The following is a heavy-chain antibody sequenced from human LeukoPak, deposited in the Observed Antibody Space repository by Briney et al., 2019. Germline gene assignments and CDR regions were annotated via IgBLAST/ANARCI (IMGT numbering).Heavy chain of an antibody. CDR3: ARDLGDDTNYYYYYMDV. D-gene: IGHD1-26*01. J-gene: IGHJ6*03. CDR2: INPNSDVT. CDR1: GYTFTGYY. Sequence: GASMKVSCKASGYTFTGYYMHWVRQAPGQGLEWMGWINPNSDVTNYAQKFQGRVTMTRDTSISTAYMELSSLRSDDTAVYYCARDLGDDTNYYYYYMDVWGKGTTVTVSS. V-gene: IGHV1-2*02.